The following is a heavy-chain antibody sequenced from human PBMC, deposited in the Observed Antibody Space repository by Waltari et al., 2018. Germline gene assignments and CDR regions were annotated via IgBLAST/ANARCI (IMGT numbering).Heavy chain of an antibody. CDR1: GGSFSGYY. CDR2: NSHSGST. CDR3: ARASYGSGRDY. D-gene: IGHD6-19*01. J-gene: IGHJ4*02. V-gene: IGHV4-34*01. Sequence: QVQLQQWGAGLLKPSETLSLTCAVYGGSFSGYYWSWIRQPPGQGLVGIRENSHSGSTNYNPSLKGRVTVAVDTSKYQLSLRLGSVTAADAAVYYCARASYGSGRDYWGQGTLVTVSS.